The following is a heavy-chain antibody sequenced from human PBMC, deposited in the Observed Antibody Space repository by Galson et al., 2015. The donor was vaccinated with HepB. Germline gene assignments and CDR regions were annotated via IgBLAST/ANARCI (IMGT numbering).Heavy chain of an antibody. CDR3: ARERGAYSSGWYLVGY. CDR2: IWYDGSNK. V-gene: IGHV3-33*01. D-gene: IGHD6-19*01. Sequence: SLRLSCAASGFTFSSYGMHWVRQAPGKGLEWVAVIWYDGSNKYYADSVKGRFTISRDNSKNTLYLQMNSLRAEDTAVYYCARERGAYSSGWYLVGYWGQGTLVTVSS. CDR1: GFTFSSYG. J-gene: IGHJ4*02.